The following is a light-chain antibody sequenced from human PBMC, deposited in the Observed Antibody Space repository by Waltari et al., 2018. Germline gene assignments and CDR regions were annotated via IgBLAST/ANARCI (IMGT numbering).Light chain of an antibody. J-gene: IGKJ1*01. Sequence: EIVLTQSPGTLSLSPGVRATLSCRASQGVGSSYLAWYQQKPGQAPRLLIDGASSRATGIPDRFSGSGAGTDFTLTISRLGPEDFAVYYCQQYGTLWTFGQGTKVEIK. CDR3: QQYGTLWT. CDR2: GAS. CDR1: QGVGSSY. V-gene: IGKV3-20*01.